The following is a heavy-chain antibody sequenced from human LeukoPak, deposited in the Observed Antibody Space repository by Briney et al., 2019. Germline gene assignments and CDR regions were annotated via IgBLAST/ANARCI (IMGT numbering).Heavy chain of an antibody. D-gene: IGHD6-13*01. CDR3: AKDSNWSFDY. CDR1: GFTFINYA. CDR2: ISGSDSIT. Sequence: PGGSLRLSCAASGFTFINYAMIWVRQAPGKGLEWVSSISGSDSITYYADSVKGRFTISRDISKNTLYLQMNSLRTEDMAVYYCAKDSNWSFDYWGQGILVTVSS. J-gene: IGHJ4*02. V-gene: IGHV3-23*01.